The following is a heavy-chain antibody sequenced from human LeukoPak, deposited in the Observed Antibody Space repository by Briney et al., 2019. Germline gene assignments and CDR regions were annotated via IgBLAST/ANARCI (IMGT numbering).Heavy chain of an antibody. D-gene: IGHD2-2*01. CDR1: GYTFTSYG. Sequence: ASAKVSCRASGYTFTSYGFSWVRQAPGQGLAWMGWISAYNGNTNYALKLQGRVTMTTDTSTSTAYMELRSLRSDDTAVYYCARPRGYCSSTSCYSDAFDLGGQGTMVTVSS. CDR3: ARPRGYCSSTSCYSDAFDL. V-gene: IGHV1-18*04. CDR2: ISAYNGNT. J-gene: IGHJ3*01.